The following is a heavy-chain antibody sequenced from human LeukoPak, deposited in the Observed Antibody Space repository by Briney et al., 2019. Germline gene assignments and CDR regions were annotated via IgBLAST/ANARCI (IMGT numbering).Heavy chain of an antibody. D-gene: IGHD3-22*01. V-gene: IGHV3-23*01. CDR1: GFTFSSYS. CDR3: AKGLYYYDSSGSHY. Sequence: QPGGSLRLSCAASGFTFSSYSMNWVRQAPGKGLEWVSAISGSGGSTYYADSVKGRFTISRDNSKNTLYLQMNSLRAEDTAVYYCAKGLYYYDSSGSHYWGQGTLVTVSS. J-gene: IGHJ4*02. CDR2: ISGSGGST.